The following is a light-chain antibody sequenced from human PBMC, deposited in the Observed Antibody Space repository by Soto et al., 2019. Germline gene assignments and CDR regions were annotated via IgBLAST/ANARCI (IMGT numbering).Light chain of an antibody. CDR1: SGDIGGYNY. J-gene: IGLJ2*01. Sequence: QSALTQPASVSGSPGQSITISCTGTSGDIGGYNYVSWYQQHPGKAPKLLISEVTNRPSGVSNCFSGSKSGNTASLTISGLQSEDEADYYCSSYTTASTPVVFGGGTKLTVL. CDR2: EVT. CDR3: SSYTTASTPVV. V-gene: IGLV2-14*01.